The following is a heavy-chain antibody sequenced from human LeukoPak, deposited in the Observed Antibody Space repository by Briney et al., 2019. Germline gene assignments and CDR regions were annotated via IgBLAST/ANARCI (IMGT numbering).Heavy chain of an antibody. Sequence: GGSLRLSCAASGFTLSSYGMHWVRQAPGKGQEWVSVISYDGNNKYYADSVKGRFTISRDNSKNTLYLQMNSLRAEDTAVYYCAKEWFYGSGMRGMDVWGQGTTVTVSS. V-gene: IGHV3-30*18. CDR3: AKEWFYGSGMRGMDV. D-gene: IGHD3-10*01. CDR2: ISYDGNNK. CDR1: GFTLSSYG. J-gene: IGHJ6*02.